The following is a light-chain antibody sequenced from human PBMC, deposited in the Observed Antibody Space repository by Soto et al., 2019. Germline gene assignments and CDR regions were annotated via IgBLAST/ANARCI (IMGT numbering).Light chain of an antibody. V-gene: IGKV2-30*02. CDR3: LQGTHWPIT. CDR1: QSLVHSDGIAY. CDR2: KVS. Sequence: DVVMTQSPLSLPVTLGQPAPISCRSNQSLVHSDGIAYFSWFQQRPGRSPRRXIYKVSNRDSGVQARFSGSGSGTDFALKIRRVEAEDVGVYYCLQGTHWPITFGQGTRLEI. J-gene: IGKJ5*01.